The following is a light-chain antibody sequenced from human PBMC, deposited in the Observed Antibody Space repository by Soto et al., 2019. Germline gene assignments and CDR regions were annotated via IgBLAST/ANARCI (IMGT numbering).Light chain of an antibody. CDR3: QHYSTFPPFP. Sequence: EIVLTQSPGTLSLSPGEKAPLSSRAGQRVSSGFLGWYHQKPGQPPRLLIYGASSRATGIPDRFSGSGSGTDFTLTISRLEPEDFAVYYCQHYSTFPPFPFGPGTKVDLK. CDR2: GAS. J-gene: IGKJ3*01. CDR1: QRVSSGF. V-gene: IGKV3-20*01.